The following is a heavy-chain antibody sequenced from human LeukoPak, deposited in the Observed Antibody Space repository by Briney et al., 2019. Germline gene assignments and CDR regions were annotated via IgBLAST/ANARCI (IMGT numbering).Heavy chain of an antibody. J-gene: IGHJ1*01. V-gene: IGHV3-48*03. CDR1: GFTFSSYE. Sequence: PGGSLRLSCAASGFTFSSYEMNWVRQAPGKGLEWVSYISSSGTTIYYADSVKGRFTVSRDNAKNSLYLQMSSLRAEDTAVYYCARDYAVTPSWGQGTLVTVSS. D-gene: IGHD4-17*01. CDR2: ISSSGTTI. CDR3: ARDYAVTPS.